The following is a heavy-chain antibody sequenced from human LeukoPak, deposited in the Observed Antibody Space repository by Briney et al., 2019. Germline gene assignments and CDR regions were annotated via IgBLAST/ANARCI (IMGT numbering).Heavy chain of an antibody. CDR3: ARDTVTTFRFRDYYYYGMDV. Sequence: GGSLRLSCAASGFTFSRYGMHWVRQAPGKGLEWVAVIWYDGSKKNYADSVKGRFTISRDNSKNTLYLQMNSLRAEDTAVYYCARDTVTTFRFRDYYYYGMDVWGQGTTVTVSS. V-gene: IGHV3-33*01. J-gene: IGHJ6*02. CDR1: GFTFSRYG. CDR2: IWYDGSKK. D-gene: IGHD4-17*01.